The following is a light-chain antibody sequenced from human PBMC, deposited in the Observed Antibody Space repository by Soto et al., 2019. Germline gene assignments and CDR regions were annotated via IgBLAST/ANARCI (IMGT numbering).Light chain of an antibody. V-gene: IGLV1-40*01. CDR3: QSYDSSLSGSRV. CDR2: GNS. CDR1: SSNIGAGYD. Sequence: QPVLTQPPSESGAPGQRVTIYCTGSSSNIGAGYDVHWYQQLPGTAPKLLIYGNSNRPSGVPDRFSGSKSGTSASLAITGLQAEDEADYYCQSYDSSLSGSRVFGGGTKLTVL. J-gene: IGLJ3*02.